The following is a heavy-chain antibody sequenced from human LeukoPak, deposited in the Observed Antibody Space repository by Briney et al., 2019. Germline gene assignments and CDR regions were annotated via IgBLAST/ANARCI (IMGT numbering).Heavy chain of an antibody. Sequence: SETLSLTCAVYGGSFSGYYWSWIRQPPGKGLEWIGEINHSGSTNYNPSLKSRVTISVDTSKNQFSLKLSSVTAADTAVYYCARAHIGSGYFDYWGQGTLVTVSS. CDR3: ARAHIGSGYFDY. J-gene: IGHJ4*02. V-gene: IGHV4-34*01. D-gene: IGHD2-21*01. CDR2: INHSGST. CDR1: GGSFSGYY.